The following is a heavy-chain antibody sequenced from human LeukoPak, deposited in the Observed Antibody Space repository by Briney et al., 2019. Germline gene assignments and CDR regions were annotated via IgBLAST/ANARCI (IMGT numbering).Heavy chain of an antibody. CDR2: TRNKANSYTT. D-gene: IGHD6-6*01. Sequence: PGGSLRLSCAASGFTFSDHYMEWVRQAPGKGLEWVGRTRNKANSYTTEYAASVKGRFTISGDDSKNSLYLQMNSLKTEDTAVYYCARVARGDFYWDYWGQGTLVTVSS. CDR1: GFTFSDHY. CDR3: ARVARGDFYWDY. V-gene: IGHV3-72*01. J-gene: IGHJ4*02.